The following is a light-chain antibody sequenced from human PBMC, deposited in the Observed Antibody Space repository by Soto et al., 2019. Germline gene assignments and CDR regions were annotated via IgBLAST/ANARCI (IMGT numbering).Light chain of an antibody. CDR2: GAS. J-gene: IGKJ1*01. CDR1: QSVISTS. CDR3: QQYGSSPRT. V-gene: IGKV3-20*01. Sequence: EIVLTQSPGTLSLSPGERATLSCRTSQSVISTSLAWYQQKPGQAPRLLIYGASNRATGIPDRFSGSGSGTDFTLTINRLEPEDFAVYYCQQYGSSPRTFGQGSKVDI.